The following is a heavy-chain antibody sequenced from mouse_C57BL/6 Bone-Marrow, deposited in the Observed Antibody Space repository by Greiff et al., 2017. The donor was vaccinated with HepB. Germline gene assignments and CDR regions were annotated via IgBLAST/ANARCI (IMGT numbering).Heavy chain of an antibody. J-gene: IGHJ3*01. CDR2: IRSKSNNYAT. Sequence: EVKLVESGGGLVQPKGSLKLSCAASGFSFNTYAMNWVRQAPGKGLEWVARIRSKSNNYATYYADSVKDRFTISRDDSESMLYLQMNNLKTEDTAMYYCVRLDPSWFAYWGQGTLVTVSA. V-gene: IGHV10-1*01. CDR1: GFSFNTYA. CDR3: VRLDPSWFAY.